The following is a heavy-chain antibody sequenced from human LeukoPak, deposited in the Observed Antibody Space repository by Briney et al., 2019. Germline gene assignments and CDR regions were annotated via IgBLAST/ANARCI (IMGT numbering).Heavy chain of an antibody. D-gene: IGHD5-18*01. CDR1: GGSISSGSSY. CDR2: IYYSGTT. Sequence: SETLSLTCTVSGGSISSGSSYWNWIRQPPGKGLEWIGSIYYSGTTHYNPSLESRVTISVDTSKNQFSLKLASVTAADTAIYYCAKGAGGFSYYNWFDPWGQGTLVTVSS. J-gene: IGHJ5*02. CDR3: AKGAGGFSYYNWFDP. V-gene: IGHV4-39*07.